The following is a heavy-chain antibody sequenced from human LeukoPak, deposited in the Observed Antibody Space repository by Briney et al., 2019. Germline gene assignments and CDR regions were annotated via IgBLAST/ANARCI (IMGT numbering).Heavy chain of an antibody. V-gene: IGHV3-30*02. CDR1: GFTFSSYG. CDR2: IRYDGSNK. Sequence: GGSLRLSCAASGFTFSSYGMHWVRQAPGKGLEWVAFIRYDGSNKYYADSVKGRFTISRDNAKNSLYLQMNSLRAEDTAVYYCARERASDCSGGSCYGMDVWGQGTTVTVSS. D-gene: IGHD2-15*01. J-gene: IGHJ6*02. CDR3: ARERASDCSGGSCYGMDV.